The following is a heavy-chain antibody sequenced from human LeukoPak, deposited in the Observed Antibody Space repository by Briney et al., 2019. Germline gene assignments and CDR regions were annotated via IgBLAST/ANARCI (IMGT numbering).Heavy chain of an antibody. CDR2: ISWNSGSI. CDR1: GFTFDDYA. CDR3: AKDSRDSGNFDY. Sequence: GGSLRLSCAASGFTFDDYAMHWVRQAPGKGLEWVSGISWNSGSIGYADSVKGRFTIYRDNAKNSLYLQMNSLRAEDTALYYCAKDSRDSGNFDYWGQGTLVTVSS. V-gene: IGHV3-9*01. D-gene: IGHD6-13*01. J-gene: IGHJ4*02.